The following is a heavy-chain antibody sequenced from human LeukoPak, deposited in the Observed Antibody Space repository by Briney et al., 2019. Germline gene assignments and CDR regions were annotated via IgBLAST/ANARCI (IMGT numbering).Heavy chain of an antibody. Sequence: GGSLRLSCAASGFTFSSYSMSWVRQAPGKGLEWVANIKEDGSERYYVDSVKGRFTVSRDNAKNSLYLQMNSLRAEDTAVYYCASDYFSGWGQGTMVTVSS. CDR3: ASDYFSG. J-gene: IGHJ3*01. CDR1: GFTFSSYS. V-gene: IGHV3-7*01. CDR2: IKEDGSER. D-gene: IGHD2/OR15-2a*01.